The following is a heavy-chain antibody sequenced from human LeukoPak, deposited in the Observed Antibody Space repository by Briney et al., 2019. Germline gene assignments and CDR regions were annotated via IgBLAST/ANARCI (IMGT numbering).Heavy chain of an antibody. D-gene: IGHD5-18*01. CDR1: GGSFSGYY. Sequence: SETLSLTCAVYGGSFSGYYWSWIRQPPGKGLEWIGEINHSGSTNYNPSLKSRVTISVDTSKNQFSLKLSSVTAADTAVYYCARDPSGYSYGPNWFDPWGQGTLVTVSS. J-gene: IGHJ5*02. V-gene: IGHV4-34*01. CDR2: INHSGST. CDR3: ARDPSGYSYGPNWFDP.